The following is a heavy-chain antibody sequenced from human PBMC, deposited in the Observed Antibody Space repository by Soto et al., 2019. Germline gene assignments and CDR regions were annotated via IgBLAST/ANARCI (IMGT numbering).Heavy chain of an antibody. Sequence: GASVKVSCKASGYTFTGYYMHWVRQAPGQGLEWMGWINPNSGGTNYAQKFQGRVTMTRDTSISTAYMELSRLRSDDTAVYYCARVPWDILTGYYPKSKLGFDPWGQGTMVTVYS. V-gene: IGHV1-2*02. CDR2: INPNSGGT. D-gene: IGHD3-9*01. CDR3: ARVPWDILTGYYPKSKLGFDP. CDR1: GYTFTGYY. J-gene: IGHJ5*02.